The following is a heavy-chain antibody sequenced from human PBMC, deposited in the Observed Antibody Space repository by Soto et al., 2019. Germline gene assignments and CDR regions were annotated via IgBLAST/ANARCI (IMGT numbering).Heavy chain of an antibody. CDR2: ISDSGGST. CDR1: RFTFSSYA. Sequence: GGSLRLSCAASRFTFSSYAMNWVRQAPGKGLEWVSVISDSGGSTYYADSVKGRFTISRDDAKNSLFLQMNSLRDEDTAVYYCARDRVVDTAMDPFDFWGQGTLVTVSS. D-gene: IGHD5-18*01. CDR3: ARDRVVDTAMDPFDF. J-gene: IGHJ4*02. V-gene: IGHV3-23*01.